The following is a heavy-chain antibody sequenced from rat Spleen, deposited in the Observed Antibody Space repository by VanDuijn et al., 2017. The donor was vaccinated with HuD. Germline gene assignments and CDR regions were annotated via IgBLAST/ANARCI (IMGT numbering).Heavy chain of an antibody. J-gene: IGHJ2*01. V-gene: IGHV5-29*01. CDR3: VKDRGEYNNLFDY. Sequence: EVQLVESDGGLVQPGRSLKLSCAASGFTFSDYGMHWVRQAPKKGLEWVATINYDGSSTYYRDSVKGRFTISRNNAKNTLFLQMDSLRSEDTATYYCVKDRGEYNNLFDYWGQGVMVTVSS. CDR2: INYDGSST. CDR1: GFTFSDYG. D-gene: IGHD1-10*01.